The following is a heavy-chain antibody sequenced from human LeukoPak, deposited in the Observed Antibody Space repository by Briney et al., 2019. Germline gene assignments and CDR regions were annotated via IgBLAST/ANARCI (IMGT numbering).Heavy chain of an antibody. Sequence: GGSLRLSCAASGFTASSNYMSWVRQAPGKGLEWVSVIYSGGSTYYADSVKGRFAISRDNSKNTLYLQMNSLRAEDTAVYYCARVRFLMTTVTTHLDCWGQGTLVTVSS. CDR2: IYSGGST. CDR1: GFTASSNY. D-gene: IGHD4-17*01. V-gene: IGHV3-53*01. CDR3: ARVRFLMTTVTTHLDC. J-gene: IGHJ4*02.